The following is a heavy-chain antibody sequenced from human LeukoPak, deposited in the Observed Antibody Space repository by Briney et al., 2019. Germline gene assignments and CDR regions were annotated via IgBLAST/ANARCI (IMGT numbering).Heavy chain of an antibody. CDR1: GFTFSSYS. CDR3: ARATRYCSSTSCYEADAFDI. D-gene: IGHD2-2*01. J-gene: IGHJ3*02. CDR2: ISSSSSYI. Sequence: GGSLRLSCAASGFTFSSYSMNWVRQAPGKGLEWVSSISSSSSYIYYADSLKGRFTISRDNAKNSLYLQMNSLRAEDTAVYYCARATRYCSSTSCYEADAFDIWGQGTMVTVSS. V-gene: IGHV3-21*01.